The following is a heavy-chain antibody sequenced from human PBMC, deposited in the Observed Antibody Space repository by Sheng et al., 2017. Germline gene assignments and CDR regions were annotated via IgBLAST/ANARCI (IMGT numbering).Heavy chain of an antibody. J-gene: IGHJ5*02. CDR3: ARTRSGWFDP. V-gene: IGHV3-48*04. CDR1: GFIFSDYG. Sequence: VQLVESGGGVVQPGRSLRLSCSVSGFIFSDYGMHWVRQTPGKGLEWVSYISSSGSTIYYADSVKGRFTISRDNAKNSLYLQMNSLRAEDTAVYYCARTRSGWFDPWGQGTLVTVSS. CDR2: ISSSGSTI.